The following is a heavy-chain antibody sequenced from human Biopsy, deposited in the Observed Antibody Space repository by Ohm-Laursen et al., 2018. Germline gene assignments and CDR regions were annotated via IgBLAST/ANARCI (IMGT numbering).Heavy chain of an antibody. V-gene: IGHV2-70*11. Sequence: TQTLTLTCSFSGFSLSARGMCVSWIRQAPGKALEWLARVDWDDYKDYSASLQTKLSISKDTSNDQGVLTVNNVDPANTATYYYARTPILIVSAGLVYRHRRHLQGMDVGGQGIAVTVS. D-gene: IGHD6-13*01. J-gene: IGHJ6*02. CDR1: GFSLSARGMC. CDR3: ARTPILIVSAGLVYRHRRHLQGMDV. CDR2: VDWDDYK.